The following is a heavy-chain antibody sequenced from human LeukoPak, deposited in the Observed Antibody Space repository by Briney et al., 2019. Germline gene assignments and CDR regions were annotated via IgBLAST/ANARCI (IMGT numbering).Heavy chain of an antibody. D-gene: IGHD3-10*02. CDR3: AELGITMIGGV. J-gene: IGHJ6*04. V-gene: IGHV3-53*01. CDR1: GFTVSSNS. CDR2: IYSGVST. Sequence: PGGSLRLSCTVSGFTVSSNSMSWVRQAPGKGLEWVSFIYSGVSTQYSDSVKGRFTISRENAKNSLYLQMNSLRAEDTAVYYCAELGITMIGGVWGKGTTVTISS.